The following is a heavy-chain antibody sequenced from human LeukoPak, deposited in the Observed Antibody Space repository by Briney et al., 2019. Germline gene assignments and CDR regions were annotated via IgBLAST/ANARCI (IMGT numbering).Heavy chain of an antibody. CDR2: IFHGGTT. D-gene: IGHD3-22*01. J-gene: IGHJ4*02. V-gene: IGHV4-38-2*02. CDR1: GYYISDGFY. Sequence: SETLSLTCTVSGYYISDGFYWDLIRQTPGKGLEWIGSIFHGGTTYYNPSLKSRVTISVDTSKNQFSLKLSSVTAADTAVYYCARVLNYYDSRFDYWGQGTLVTVSS. CDR3: ARVLNYYDSRFDY.